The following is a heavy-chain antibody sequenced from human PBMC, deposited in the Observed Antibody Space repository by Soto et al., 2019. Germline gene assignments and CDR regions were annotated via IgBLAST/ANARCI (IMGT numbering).Heavy chain of an antibody. CDR2: INPANGNT. J-gene: IGHJ6*02. CDR3: ARDVSGPGATYVMDV. V-gene: IGHV1-3*01. Sequence: QVQLVQSGAEVRKPGASVTVSCKASGYSFTQYAIHWVRQAPGRSLEWLGWINPANGNTKYSEKFQGRVTFTRDTSATTAYMELSSLRSEDAGLYYCARDVSGPGATYVMDVWGQGTTVTVSS. CDR1: GYSFTQYA. D-gene: IGHD2-2*01.